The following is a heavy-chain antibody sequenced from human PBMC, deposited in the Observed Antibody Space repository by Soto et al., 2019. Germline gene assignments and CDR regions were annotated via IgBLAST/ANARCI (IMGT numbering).Heavy chain of an antibody. CDR2: ISGSGGST. D-gene: IGHD3-22*01. CDR3: AKSLDAYYDSSGYLIDY. CDR1: GFTFSSYA. V-gene: IGHV3-23*01. J-gene: IGHJ4*02. Sequence: AGGSLRLSCAASGFTFSSYAMSWVRQAPGKGLEWVSAISGSGGSTYYADSVKGRFTISRDNSKNTLYLQMNSLRAEDTAVYYCAKSLDAYYDSSGYLIDYWGQGTLVTVSS.